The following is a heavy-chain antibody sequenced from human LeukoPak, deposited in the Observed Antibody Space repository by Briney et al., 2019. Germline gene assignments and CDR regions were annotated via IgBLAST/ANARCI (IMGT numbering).Heavy chain of an antibody. V-gene: IGHV1-69*04. CDR2: IIPILGIA. J-gene: IGHJ4*02. CDR1: GGTFSSYA. Sequence: SVKVSCKASGGTFSSYAIIWVRQAPGQGLEWMGRIIPILGIANYAQKFQGRVTITADKSTSTAYMELSSLRSEDTAVYDCARRSESSSALFDYWGQGTLVTVSS. D-gene: IGHD3-22*01. CDR3: ARRSESSSALFDY.